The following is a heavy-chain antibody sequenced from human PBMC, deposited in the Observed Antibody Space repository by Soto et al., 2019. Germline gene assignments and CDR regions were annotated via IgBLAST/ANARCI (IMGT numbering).Heavy chain of an antibody. D-gene: IGHD2-2*01. CDR1: GYTFTSYG. CDR3: ARAIVVVPAAVYYGMDV. J-gene: IGHJ6*02. CDR2: ISAYNGNT. Sequence: DAVKVSCKASGYTFTSYGISWVRQAPGQGLEWMGWISAYNGNTNYAQKLQGRVTMTTDTSTSTAYMELRSLRSDDTAVYYCARAIVVVPAAVYYGMDVWSQGTTVTVSS. V-gene: IGHV1-18*01.